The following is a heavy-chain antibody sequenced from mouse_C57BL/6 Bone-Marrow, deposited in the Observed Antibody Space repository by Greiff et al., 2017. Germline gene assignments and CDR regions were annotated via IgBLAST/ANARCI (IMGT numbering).Heavy chain of an antibody. J-gene: IGHJ3*01. CDR2: IYPSDSET. CDR3: ARPYDYDSWFAY. Sequence: QVQLQQPGAELVRPGSSVKLSCKASGYTFTSYWMDWVKQRPGQGLEWIGNIYPSDSETHYNQKFKDKDTLTVDKSSSTAYMQLSSLTSEDSAVYYGARPYDYDSWFAYWGQGTLVTVSA. CDR1: GYTFTSYW. D-gene: IGHD2-4*01. V-gene: IGHV1-61*01.